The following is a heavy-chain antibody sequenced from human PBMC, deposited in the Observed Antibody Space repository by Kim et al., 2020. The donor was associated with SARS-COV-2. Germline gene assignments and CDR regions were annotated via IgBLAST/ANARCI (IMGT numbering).Heavy chain of an antibody. J-gene: IGHJ4*02. CDR1: GFTFGDYA. Sequence: GGSLRPSCTVSGFTFGDYAMSWVRQAPGKGLEWVGFIRSKAYGGTTEYAASVKGRFTISRDDCKSIAYLQMNSLKTEDTAVYYCTREQLPHVDIYYDSSDRAGGFDYWGQGTLVTVSS. D-gene: IGHD3-22*01. CDR3: TREQLPHVDIYYDSSDRAGGFDY. V-gene: IGHV3-49*04. CDR2: IRSKAYGGTT.